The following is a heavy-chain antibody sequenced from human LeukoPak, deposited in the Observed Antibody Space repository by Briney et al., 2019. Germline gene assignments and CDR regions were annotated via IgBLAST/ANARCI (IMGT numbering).Heavy chain of an antibody. V-gene: IGHV3-30-3*01. Sequence: PGGSLRLPCAGSGFTFSSYAMNWVRQAPGKGLEWVAVISYDGSNKYYADSVKGRFTISRDNSKNTLYLQMNSLRAEDTAVYYCARDRGAYSGYDSTYYYYGMDVWGQGTTVTVSS. J-gene: IGHJ6*02. CDR2: ISYDGSNK. CDR3: ARDRGAYSGYDSTYYYYGMDV. D-gene: IGHD5-12*01. CDR1: GFTFSSYA.